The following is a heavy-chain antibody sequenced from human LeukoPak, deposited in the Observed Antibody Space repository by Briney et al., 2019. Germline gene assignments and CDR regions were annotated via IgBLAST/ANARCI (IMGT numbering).Heavy chain of an antibody. CDR1: GGSISSSNYY. V-gene: IGHV4-39*07. CDR3: ARERRYSGYDWAFDY. D-gene: IGHD5-12*01. CDR2: IYYIEST. Sequence: SETLSLTCTVSGGSISSSNYYWGWIRQSPGKGLEWIGSIYYIESTNYNPSLKSRVTISVDTSKNKFSLKLSSVTAADTAVYYCARERRYSGYDWAFDYWGQGTLVTVHS. J-gene: IGHJ4*02.